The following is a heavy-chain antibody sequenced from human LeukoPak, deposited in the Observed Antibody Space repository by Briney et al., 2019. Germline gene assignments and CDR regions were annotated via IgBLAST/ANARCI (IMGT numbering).Heavy chain of an antibody. D-gene: IGHD6-13*01. CDR3: ARGIAAAATNYYFDY. Sequence: ASVKVSCKASGYTFTGYYMHWVRQAPGQGLEWMGWINLNSGGTNYAQKFQGRVTMTRDTPISTAYMELSRLRSDDTAVYYCARGIAAAATNYYFDYWGQGTLVTVSS. CDR2: INLNSGGT. CDR1: GYTFTGYY. J-gene: IGHJ4*02. V-gene: IGHV1-2*02.